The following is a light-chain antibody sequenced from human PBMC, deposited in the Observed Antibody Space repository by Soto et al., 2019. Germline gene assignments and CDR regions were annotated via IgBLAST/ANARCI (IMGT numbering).Light chain of an antibody. V-gene: IGLV2-11*01. CDR1: SXDVGGYNY. J-gene: IGLJ1*01. CDR2: DVS. CDR3: CSYAGSYSYV. Sequence: QSVLTQPRSVSGSPGQSVTISCTGTSXDVGGYNYVSWYQEQPGKAPKLMIYDVSKRPSGVPDRFSGSKSGNTASLTISGLQAEDEADYYCCSYAGSYSYVFGTGTKVTVL.